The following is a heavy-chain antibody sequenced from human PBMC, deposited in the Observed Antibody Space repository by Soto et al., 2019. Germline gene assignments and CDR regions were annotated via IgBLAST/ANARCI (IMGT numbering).Heavy chain of an antibody. J-gene: IGHJ3*02. V-gene: IGHV4-59*01. CDR1: GGSISSYY. D-gene: IGHD3-22*01. CDR3: ASGFYDSRGYSEAFDI. CDR2: VSPSGST. Sequence: PSETRALTCTVSGGSISSYYWSWIRQPPGKGLEWIAYVSPSGSTKYNPSLKSRVTISIDTTKNQFSLRLSSVTAADTAVYYCASGFYDSRGYSEAFDIWGQGTTVTVSS.